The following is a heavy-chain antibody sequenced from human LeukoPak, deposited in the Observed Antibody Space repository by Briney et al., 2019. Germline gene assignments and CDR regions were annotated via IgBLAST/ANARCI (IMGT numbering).Heavy chain of an antibody. Sequence: GGSLRLSCAASGFTFSNNWMTWVRQAPGKGLEWVASVKKDASEKYYVDSVKGRFTISRDNAKNTLYLQMNSLRAEDTAVYYCAKDSPAIAARPRHFDYWGQGTLVTVSS. CDR1: GFTFSNNW. J-gene: IGHJ4*02. D-gene: IGHD6-6*01. V-gene: IGHV3-7*01. CDR3: AKDSPAIAARPRHFDY. CDR2: VKKDASEK.